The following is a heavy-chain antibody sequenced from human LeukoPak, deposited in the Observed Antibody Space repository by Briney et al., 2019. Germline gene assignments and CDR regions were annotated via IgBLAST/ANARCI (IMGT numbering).Heavy chain of an antibody. CDR3: ARDGVEFYNWFDP. CDR2: ISSSSSYI. D-gene: IGHD2-21*01. V-gene: IGHV3-21*01. Sequence: GGSLRLSCAASGFTFSSYSMNWVRQAPGKGLEWVSSISSSSSYIYYADSVKGRFTISRDNAKNSLYPQMNSLRAEDTAVYYCARDGVEFYNWFDPWGQGTWSPSPQ. J-gene: IGHJ5*02. CDR1: GFTFSSYS.